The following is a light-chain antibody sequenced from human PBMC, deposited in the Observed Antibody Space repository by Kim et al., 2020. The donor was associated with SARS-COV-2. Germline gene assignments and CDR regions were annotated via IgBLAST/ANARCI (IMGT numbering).Light chain of an antibody. Sequence: ALGRTVRITCQGDSLRSYYASWYQQKPGQAPILVIYGKNNRPSGIPDRFAGSSSGNTASLTITGAQAEDEADYYCNSRDSSGNSLVFGGGTQLTVL. J-gene: IGLJ3*02. CDR1: SLRSYY. CDR3: NSRDSSGNSLV. V-gene: IGLV3-19*01. CDR2: GKN.